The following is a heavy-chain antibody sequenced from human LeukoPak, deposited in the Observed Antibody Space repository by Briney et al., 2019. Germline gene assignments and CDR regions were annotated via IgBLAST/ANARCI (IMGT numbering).Heavy chain of an antibody. V-gene: IGHV4-34*01. CDR1: GGSFRGYY. J-gene: IGHJ4*02. Sequence: SETLSLTCAVYGGSFRGYYWSWIRQPPGKGLEWIGEINHSGSTNYNPSLKSRVTISVDTSKNQFSLKLSSVTAADTAVYYCARNGDYWGQGTLVTVSS. CDR3: ARNGDY. CDR2: INHSGST. D-gene: IGHD2-8*01.